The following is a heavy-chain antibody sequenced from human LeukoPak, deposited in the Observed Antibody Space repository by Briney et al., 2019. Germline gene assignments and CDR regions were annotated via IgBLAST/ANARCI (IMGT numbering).Heavy chain of an antibody. CDR3: ARDATVRGVTPYYFDY. CDR2: ISSSSSTI. CDR1: GFTFSSYS. Sequence: QPGGSLRLSCAASGFTFSSYSMNWVRQAPGKGLELVSYISSSSSTIYYADSVKGRFTISRDNAKNSLYLQMNSLRDEDTAVYYCARDATVRGVTPYYFDYWGQGTLVTVSS. D-gene: IGHD3-10*01. J-gene: IGHJ4*02. V-gene: IGHV3-48*02.